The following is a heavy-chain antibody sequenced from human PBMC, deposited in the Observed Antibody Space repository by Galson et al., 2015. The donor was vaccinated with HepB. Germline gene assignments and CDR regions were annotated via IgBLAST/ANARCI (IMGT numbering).Heavy chain of an antibody. Sequence: SVKVSCKASGGTFSSYAISWVRQAPGQGLEWMGGIIPIFGTANYAQKFQGRVTITADESTSTAYMELRSLRSDDTAVYYCARSDSEVGDHEGWFDPWGQGTLVTVSS. V-gene: IGHV1-69*13. CDR3: ARSDSEVGDHEGWFDP. CDR1: GGTFSSYA. J-gene: IGHJ5*02. CDR2: IIPIFGTA. D-gene: IGHD2-21*02.